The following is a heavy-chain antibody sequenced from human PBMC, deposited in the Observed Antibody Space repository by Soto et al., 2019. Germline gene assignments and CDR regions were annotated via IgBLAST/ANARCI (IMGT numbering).Heavy chain of an antibody. CDR1: GYAISSGYY. V-gene: IGHV4-38-2*02. D-gene: IGHD6-13*01. J-gene: IGHJ6*02. CDR2: IYLSGST. Sequence: LSLTCSVSGYAISSGYYWGWIRQPPGKRLEWIANIYLSGSTYYSPSLRSRVTISADKSISTAYLQWSSLKASDTAMYYCARRIAAQSGGMDVWGQGTTVTVSS. CDR3: ARRIAAQSGGMDV.